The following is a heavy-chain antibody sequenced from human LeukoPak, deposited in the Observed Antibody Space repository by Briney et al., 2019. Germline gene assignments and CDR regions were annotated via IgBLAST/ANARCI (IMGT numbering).Heavy chain of an antibody. CDR1: GFTFSDYY. J-gene: IGHJ6*03. V-gene: IGHV3-11*04. Sequence: PGGSLRLSCAASGFTFSDYYMSWIRQAPGKGLEWVSYISSSGSTIYYADSVKGRFTISRDNAKNSLYLQMNSLRAEDTAVYYCARVVNPVSSSSDTYYYYYMDVWGKGTTVTVSS. CDR3: ARVVNPVSSSSDTYYYYYMDV. CDR2: ISSSGSTI. D-gene: IGHD6-13*01.